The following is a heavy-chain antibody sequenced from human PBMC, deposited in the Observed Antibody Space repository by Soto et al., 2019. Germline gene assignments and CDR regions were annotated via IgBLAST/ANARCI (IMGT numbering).Heavy chain of an antibody. CDR3: AQDTYYHDTSGYYTFDY. V-gene: IGHV3-30*18. CDR1: GLTCSSYG. Sequence: GGSLRLSCAASGLTCSSYGMHWVRQAPGRGLEWVAGISYDGRNKYYVDSVKGRFTISRDNSKNTLDLQMNSLRVEDTAVFYCAQDTYYHDTSGYYTFDYWGQGALVPSPQ. D-gene: IGHD3-22*01. CDR2: ISYDGRNK. J-gene: IGHJ4*02.